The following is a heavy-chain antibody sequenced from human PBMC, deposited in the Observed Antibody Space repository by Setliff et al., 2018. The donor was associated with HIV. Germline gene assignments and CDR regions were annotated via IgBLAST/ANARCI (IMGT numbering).Heavy chain of an antibody. D-gene: IGHD2-8*01. J-gene: IGHJ3*02. V-gene: IGHV2-5*02. CDR3: AHASCTNGVCYTGAFDI. CDR1: GFSLSTSGVG. Sequence: GSGPTLVNPTQTLTLTCPFSGFSLSTSGVGVGWIRQPPGKALEWLALIYWDDDKRYSPSLKSRLTITKDTSKNQVVLTMTNMDPVDTATYYCAHASCTNGVCYTGAFDIWGQGTMVTVSS. CDR2: IYWDDDK.